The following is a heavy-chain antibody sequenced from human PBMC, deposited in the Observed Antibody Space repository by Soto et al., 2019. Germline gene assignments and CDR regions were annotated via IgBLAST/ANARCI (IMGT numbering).Heavy chain of an antibody. V-gene: IGHV3-48*02. Sequence: PGGSLRLSCAASGFTFSSNSMNWVRQAPGKGLEWVSYISGSSSTIHYADSVKGRFSISRDNAKNSLYLQLNSLRDEDTAVYFCARDLAGSSWYFDYWGQGTLVTVSS. CDR2: ISGSSSTI. CDR1: GFTFSSNS. J-gene: IGHJ4*02. CDR3: ARDLAGSSWYFDY. D-gene: IGHD6-13*01.